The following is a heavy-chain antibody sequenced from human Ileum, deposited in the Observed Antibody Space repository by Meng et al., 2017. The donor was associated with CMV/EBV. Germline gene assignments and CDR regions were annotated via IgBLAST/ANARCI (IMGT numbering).Heavy chain of an antibody. CDR3: AREPPSGQQLD. J-gene: IGHJ4*02. Sequence: LQLQASVPGLVKPSETLSLPCTVSGGSISIPPDFWGWIRQPPGKGLEWIATISYSGNTYYNPSLKSPVTISLDTSKNQFSLKLTSVTAADTAVYYCAREPPSGQQLDWGQGTLVTVSS. CDR2: ISYSGNT. D-gene: IGHD6-13*01. V-gene: IGHV4-39*07. CDR1: GGSISIPPDF.